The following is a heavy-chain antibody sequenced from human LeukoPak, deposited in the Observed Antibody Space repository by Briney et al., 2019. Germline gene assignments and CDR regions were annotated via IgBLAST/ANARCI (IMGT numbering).Heavy chain of an antibody. CDR2: IYYGGST. J-gene: IGHJ4*02. V-gene: IGHV4-39*01. CDR1: GGSISSSSYY. Sequence: SETLSLTCTVSGGSISSSSYYWGWTRQPPGKGLGWVGSIYYGGSTYYNLSLKSRVTISVDTSKNQFSLKLSSVTAADTAVYYCARLGVWLGGELSLFSDYWGQGTLVTVSS. CDR3: ARLGVWLGGELSLFSDY. D-gene: IGHD3-16*02.